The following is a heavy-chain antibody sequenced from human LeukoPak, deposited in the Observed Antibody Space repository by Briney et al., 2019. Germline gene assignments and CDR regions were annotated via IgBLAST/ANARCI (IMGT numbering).Heavy chain of an antibody. CDR2: ISVYSGNP. D-gene: IGHD3-16*02. J-gene: IGHJ4*02. V-gene: IGHV1-18*01. CDR1: GYTFSSYG. CDR3: ARDQYDSVWGSHRPYFDY. Sequence: ASVKVSCKASGYTFSSYGISWVRQAPGQGLEWMGWISVYSGNPEYAQKFQGRVIMTTDTFTSTAYMELRSLRSDDTAVYYCARDQYDSVWGSHRPYFDYWGQGTLVTVSS.